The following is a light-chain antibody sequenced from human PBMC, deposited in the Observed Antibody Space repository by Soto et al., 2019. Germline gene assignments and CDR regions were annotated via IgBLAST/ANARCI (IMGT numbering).Light chain of an antibody. V-gene: IGLV2-8*01. Sequence: QSVLTQPPSASGSPGQSVTISCTGTSSDVGGYNYVSWYQQHPGKAPKLMIYEVSKRPSGVPDRFSGSKSGNTASLTVSGLQAEGEADYYCSSYAGSNKSLVFGTGTKVTVL. CDR3: SSYAGSNKSLV. CDR2: EVS. J-gene: IGLJ1*01. CDR1: SSDVGGYNY.